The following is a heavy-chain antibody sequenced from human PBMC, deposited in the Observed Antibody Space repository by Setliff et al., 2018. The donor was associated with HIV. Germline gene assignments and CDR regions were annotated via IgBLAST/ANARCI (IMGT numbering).Heavy chain of an antibody. D-gene: IGHD2-21*01. Sequence: PGGSLRLSCAASGFTFNTYAMSWVRQAPGKGLEWVSVISGCGDRTFYADSVKGRFTISRDNSKNTLYLQINGLRVEDMAIYYCARVPTVIYYYYMDVWGKGTTVTVSS. V-gene: IGHV3-23*01. CDR3: ARVPTVIYYYYMDV. CDR1: GFTFNTYA. J-gene: IGHJ6*03. CDR2: ISGCGDRT.